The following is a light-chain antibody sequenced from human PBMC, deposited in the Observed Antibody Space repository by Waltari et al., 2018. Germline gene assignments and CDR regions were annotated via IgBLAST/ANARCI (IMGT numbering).Light chain of an antibody. V-gene: IGKV4-1*01. J-gene: IGKJ5*01. Sequence: DIVMTQSPDSLAVSLGERATINCNSSQSVSYSSNHKNYLGWYQQKPVQPPKLLIYWASTRESGVPDRFSGSGSGTDFTLTISSLQAEDVAVYYCQQYYSSPITFGQGTRLEIK. CDR1: QSVSYSSNHKNY. CDR2: WAS. CDR3: QQYYSSPIT.